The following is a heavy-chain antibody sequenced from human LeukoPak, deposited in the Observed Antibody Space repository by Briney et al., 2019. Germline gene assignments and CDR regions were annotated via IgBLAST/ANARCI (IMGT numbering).Heavy chain of an antibody. V-gene: IGHV3-21*01. CDR3: ARDPAAAGTVWFDP. CDR1: GFTFSSYA. J-gene: IGHJ5*02. Sequence: KSGGSLRLSCAASGFTFSSYAMNWVRQAPGKGLEWVSSITTSSSYIYYAASVKGRFNISRDDAKNSLYLQMNSLTAEDTAVYYCARDPAAAGTVWFDPWGQGTLVTVSS. CDR2: ITTSSSYI. D-gene: IGHD6-13*01.